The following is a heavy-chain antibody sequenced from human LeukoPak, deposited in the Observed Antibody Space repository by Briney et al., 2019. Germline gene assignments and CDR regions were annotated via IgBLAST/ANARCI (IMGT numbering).Heavy chain of an antibody. CDR1: GGSISSGDYY. Sequence: SETLSLTCTVSGGSISSGDYYWSWIRQPPGKGLEWIGYIYYGGSTYYNPSLKSRVTISVDTSKNQFSLKLSSVTAADTAVYYCARLGLSGRTSYYFDYWGQGTLVTVSS. CDR2: IYYGGST. D-gene: IGHD3-10*01. V-gene: IGHV4-30-4*01. CDR3: ARLGLSGRTSYYFDY. J-gene: IGHJ4*01.